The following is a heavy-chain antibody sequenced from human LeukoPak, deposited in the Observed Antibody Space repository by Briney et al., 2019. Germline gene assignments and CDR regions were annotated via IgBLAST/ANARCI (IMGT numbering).Heavy chain of an antibody. CDR1: GYTFTGYY. CDR3: ARDPGGYSSSWYDPRRRSGRHMGAFDI. CDR2: INPNSGGT. D-gene: IGHD6-13*01. J-gene: IGHJ3*02. Sequence: GASVKVSCKASGYTFTGYYMHWVRQAPGQGLEWMGWINPNSGGTNYAQKFQGWVTMTRDTSISTAYMELSRLRSDDTAVYYCARDPGGYSSSWYDPRRRSGRHMGAFDIWGQGTMVTVSS. V-gene: IGHV1-2*04.